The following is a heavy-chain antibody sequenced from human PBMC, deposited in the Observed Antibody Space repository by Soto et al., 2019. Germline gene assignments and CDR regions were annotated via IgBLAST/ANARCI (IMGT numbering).Heavy chain of an antibody. J-gene: IGHJ4*02. CDR2: ISNTGVT. CDR3: VALTWRDYGSGKPDY. Sequence: EVQLVESGGGLVQPGGSLRLSCAASGFTFSTYWMHWVRQAPGKGLVWVSRISNTGVTTYADSVKGRFTISRDNAKNTLYMQMNSLRAEDTAVYYCVALTWRDYGSGKPDYWGQGTVVTVSS. D-gene: IGHD4-17*01. V-gene: IGHV3-74*01. CDR1: GFTFSTYW.